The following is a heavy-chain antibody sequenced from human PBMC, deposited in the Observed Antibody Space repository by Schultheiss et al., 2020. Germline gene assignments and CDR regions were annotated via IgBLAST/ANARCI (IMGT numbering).Heavy chain of an antibody. J-gene: IGHJ4*02. V-gene: IGHV1-69*06. Sequence: SVKVSCKASGGTFSSYAISWVRQAPGQGLEWMGGIIPIFGTANYAQKFQGRVTITADKSTSTAYMELSSLRSDDTAVYYCARGSITIFSATPYYFDYWGQGTLVTVSS. D-gene: IGHD3-3*01. CDR1: GGTFSSYA. CDR2: IIPIFGTA. CDR3: ARGSITIFSATPYYFDY.